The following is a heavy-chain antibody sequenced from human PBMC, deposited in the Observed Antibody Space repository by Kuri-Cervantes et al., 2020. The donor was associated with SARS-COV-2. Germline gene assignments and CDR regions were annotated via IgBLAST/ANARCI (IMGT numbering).Heavy chain of an antibody. D-gene: IGHD3-16*01. Sequence: SETLSLTCTVSGYSISSGYYWGWIRQPPGKGLEWIGSIYHSGSTYYNPSLKSRVTISLDTSKNQFSLKLRSVTAADTAVYFCARDWGASTQYYYYYMDVWGKGTTVTVSS. CDR3: ARDWGASTQYYYYYMDV. CDR1: GYSISSGYY. CDR2: IYHSGST. J-gene: IGHJ6*03. V-gene: IGHV4-38-2*02.